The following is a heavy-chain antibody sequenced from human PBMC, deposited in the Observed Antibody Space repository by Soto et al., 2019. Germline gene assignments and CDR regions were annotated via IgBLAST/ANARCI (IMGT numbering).Heavy chain of an antibody. J-gene: IGHJ5*02. CDR3: AKDPSSSWYRWYWFDL. CDR2: ISGSGGST. Sequence: EVQLLESGGGLVQPGGSLRLSCAASGFTFSSYAMSWVRQAPGKGLEWVSAISGSGGSTYYADSVKGRFTISRDNSKNTLYLQMNSLRAEDTAVYYCAKDPSSSWYRWYWFDLWGQGTLVTVSS. CDR1: GFTFSSYA. V-gene: IGHV3-23*01. D-gene: IGHD6-13*01.